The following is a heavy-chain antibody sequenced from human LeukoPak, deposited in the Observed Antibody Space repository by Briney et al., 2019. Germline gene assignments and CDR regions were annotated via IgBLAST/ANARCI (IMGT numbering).Heavy chain of an antibody. CDR3: ARTRHFLYSSSWYWYYYGMDV. Sequence: SETLSLTCTVSGGSISSYYWSWIRQPPGKGLEWIGYIYYSGSTNYNPSLKSRVTISVDTSKNQFSLKLSSVTAADTAVYYCARTRHFLYSSSWYWYYYGMDVWGQGTTVTVSS. D-gene: IGHD6-13*01. V-gene: IGHV4-59*12. CDR2: IYYSGST. J-gene: IGHJ6*02. CDR1: GGSISSYY.